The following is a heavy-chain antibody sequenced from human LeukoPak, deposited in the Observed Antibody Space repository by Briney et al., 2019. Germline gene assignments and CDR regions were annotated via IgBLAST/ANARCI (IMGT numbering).Heavy chain of an antibody. CDR2: VNPRNGGT. CDR3: ASWNYYDSSGHRAFDI. CDR1: GYPFTGYY. D-gene: IGHD3-22*01. Sequence: GASVKVSCKASGYPFTGYYVHWVRQAPGHGLEWMGWVNPRNGGTHSAQKFQGRVTMTRDTSISTAYMELSRLRSDDTAVYYCASWNYYDSSGHRAFDIWGQGTMVTVSS. J-gene: IGHJ3*02. V-gene: IGHV1-2*02.